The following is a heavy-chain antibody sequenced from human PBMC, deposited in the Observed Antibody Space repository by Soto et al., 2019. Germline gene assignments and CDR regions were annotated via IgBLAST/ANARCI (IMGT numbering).Heavy chain of an antibody. V-gene: IGHV4-4*01. D-gene: IGHD1-1*01. CDR2: MHHSGSI. CDR3: ARHDPTTPASNYLDS. Sequence: PAETLSYSYSVSGDSSSTSKGVSWVRQPPGKGLEWIGEMHHSGSIHYNASLKSRATISVDKSRNQFSLQLTSVAAADTALYFCARHDPTTPASNYLDSRGPGPLVT. CDR1: GDSSSTSKG. J-gene: IGHJ4*02.